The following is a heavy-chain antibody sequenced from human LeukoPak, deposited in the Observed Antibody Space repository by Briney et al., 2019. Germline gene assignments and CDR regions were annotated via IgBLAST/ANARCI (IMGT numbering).Heavy chain of an antibody. CDR2: IYPGASDA. V-gene: IGHV5-51*01. D-gene: IGHD1-26*01. CDR3: ARRTYYDFWYFDV. Sequence: GESLKISCKASGYSFTNYWIGWVRQMPGEGLEWMGIIYPGASDARYSPSFQGQVTISADQSISTAYLQWSSLKASDTAMSYCARRTYYDFWYFDVWGRGTLVTVSS. J-gene: IGHJ2*01. CDR1: GYSFTNYW.